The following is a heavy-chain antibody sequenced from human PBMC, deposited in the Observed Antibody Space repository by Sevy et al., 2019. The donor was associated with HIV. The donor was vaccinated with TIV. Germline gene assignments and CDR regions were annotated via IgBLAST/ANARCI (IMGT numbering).Heavy chain of an antibody. CDR3: AREGRGAAVDY. CDR2: IKQDGSEK. D-gene: IGHD6-13*01. CDR1: GFTFSSYW. Sequence: GESLKISCAASGFTFSSYWMSWVRQAPGKGLEWEANIKQDGSEKYYVDSVKGRFTISRDNAKNSLYLQMNSLRAEETAMYYCAREGRGAAVDYWGQGTLVTVSS. V-gene: IGHV3-7*01. J-gene: IGHJ4*02.